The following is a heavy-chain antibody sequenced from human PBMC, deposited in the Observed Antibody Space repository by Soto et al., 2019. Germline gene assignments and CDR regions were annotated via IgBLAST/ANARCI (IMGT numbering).Heavy chain of an antibody. CDR3: AKASGYSYDTHFDY. CDR1: GFTFSSYG. Sequence: GGSLRLSCAASGFTFSSYGMSWVRQSPGKGLEWVSAISGSGGSTYYADSVKGRFTISRDNSKNTLYLQMNSLRAEDTAVYYCAKASGYSYDTHFDYWGQGTLVTVSS. CDR2: ISGSGGST. J-gene: IGHJ4*02. D-gene: IGHD5-18*01. V-gene: IGHV3-23*01.